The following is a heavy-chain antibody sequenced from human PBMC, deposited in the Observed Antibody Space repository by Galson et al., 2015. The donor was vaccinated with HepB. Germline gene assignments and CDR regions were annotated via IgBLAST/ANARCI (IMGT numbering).Heavy chain of an antibody. CDR3: AKDPWGYNSGWTGTFDI. CDR1: GFSFRDYA. J-gene: IGHJ3*02. V-gene: IGHV3-23*01. Sequence: SLRLSCAASGFSFRDYAMTWVRQAPGKGLEWVSTISGGGGDTLYADSVKGRFIISRDNSKNTLYLEMNSLRVDGTAVYSCAKDPWGYNSGWTGTFDIWGQGTLVTVSS. CDR2: ISGGGGDT. D-gene: IGHD6-19*01.